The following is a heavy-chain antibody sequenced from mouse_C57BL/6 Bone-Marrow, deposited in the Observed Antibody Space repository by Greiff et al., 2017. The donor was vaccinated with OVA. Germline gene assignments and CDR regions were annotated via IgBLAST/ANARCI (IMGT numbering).Heavy chain of an antibody. D-gene: IGHD2-4*01. J-gene: IGHJ3*01. CDR1: GYTFTSYG. V-gene: IGHV1-81*01. Sequence: QVQLQQSGAELARPGASVKLSCKASGYTFTSYGISWVKQRTGQGLEWIGEIYPRSGNTYYNEKFKGKATLTADKSSSTAYMELRSLTSEDSAVYVCARCQIYYDYLFAYWGQGTLVTVSA. CDR3: ARCQIYYDYLFAY. CDR2: IYPRSGNT.